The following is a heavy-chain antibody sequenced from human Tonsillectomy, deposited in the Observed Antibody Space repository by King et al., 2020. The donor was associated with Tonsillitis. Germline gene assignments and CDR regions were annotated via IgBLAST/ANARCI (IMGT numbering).Heavy chain of an antibody. CDR1: GFTFSDHY. CDR3: TRAGPRSTGSPTHDY. Sequence: VQLVESGGGLVQPGGSLRLSCAASGFTFSDHYMDLVRQAPGKGLEWVGRARDKTNSYTTGYAASVKGRFTVSRDDSKNSLYLQMNSLTTEDTAVYYCTRAGPRSTGSPTHDYWGQGTLVTVSS. V-gene: IGHV3-72*01. J-gene: IGHJ4*02. D-gene: IGHD1-26*01. CDR2: ARDKTNSYTT.